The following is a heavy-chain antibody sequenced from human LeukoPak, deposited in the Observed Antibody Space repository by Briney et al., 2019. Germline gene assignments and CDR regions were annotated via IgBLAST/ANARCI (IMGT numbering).Heavy chain of an antibody. D-gene: IGHD3-22*01. CDR2: ISAYNGNT. V-gene: IGHV1-18*01. CDR1: GYTFTSYG. J-gene: IGHJ4*02. Sequence: ASVKVSCKASGYTFTSYGISWVRQAPGQGLEWMGWISAYNGNTNYAQKLQGRVTMTTDTSTSTAYMELRSLRSDDTAVYYCVRWTGYYDSSGYAYWGQGTLVTVSS. CDR3: VRWTGYYDSSGYAY.